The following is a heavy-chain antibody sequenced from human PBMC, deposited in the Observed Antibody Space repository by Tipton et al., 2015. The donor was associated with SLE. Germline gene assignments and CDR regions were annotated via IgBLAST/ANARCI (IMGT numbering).Heavy chain of an antibody. D-gene: IGHD6-19*01. CDR2: IYYSGST. Sequence: TLSLTCAVYGESFSSYYWSWIRQPPGKGLEWIGYIYYSGSTNYNPSLKSRVTISVDTSKNQFSLKLSSVTAADTAVYYCARGWWFDPWGQGTLVTVSS. V-gene: IGHV4-59*01. CDR3: ARGWWFDP. CDR1: GESFSSYY. J-gene: IGHJ5*02.